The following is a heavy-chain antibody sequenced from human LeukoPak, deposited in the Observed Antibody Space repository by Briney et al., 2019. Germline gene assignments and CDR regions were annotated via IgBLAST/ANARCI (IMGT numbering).Heavy chain of an antibody. V-gene: IGHV3-33*01. CDR3: ARDMVTTLIDD. D-gene: IGHD4-17*01. CDR1: GFTFSSYG. J-gene: IGHJ4*02. CDR2: IWYDGSNK. Sequence: GGSLRLSCAASGFTFSSYGMHWVRQAPGKGLEWVAVIWYDGSNKYYADSVKGRFTISRDNSKNTLYLQMNSLRAEDTAVYYCARDMVTTLIDDWGQGTLVTVSS.